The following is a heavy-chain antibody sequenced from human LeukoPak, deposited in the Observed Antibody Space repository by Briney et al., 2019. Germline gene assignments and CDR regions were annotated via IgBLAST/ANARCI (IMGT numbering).Heavy chain of an antibody. V-gene: IGHV4-59*01. CDR1: GGSISSYY. Sequence: SETLSLTCTVSGGSISSYYWSWIRQPPGKGLEWIGYIYYSGSTNYNPSLKSRVTIPVDTSKNQFSLKLSSVTAADTAVYYCARAEDYYDSSGYYSYYFDYWGQGTLVTVSS. CDR3: ARAEDYYDSSGYYSYYFDY. CDR2: IYYSGST. J-gene: IGHJ4*02. D-gene: IGHD3-22*01.